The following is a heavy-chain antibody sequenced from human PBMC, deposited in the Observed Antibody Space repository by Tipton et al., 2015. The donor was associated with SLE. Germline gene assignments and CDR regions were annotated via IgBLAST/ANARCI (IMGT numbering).Heavy chain of an antibody. V-gene: IGHV3-23*01. Sequence: SLRLSCAASGFTFRTYAMSWVRRAPGKGLEWVSSISGSAASSYSAASVKGRFTISRDNSKNTLYLQMNSLTADDTAVYYCAKEGVSGDYFDYWGQGTPVTVSS. D-gene: IGHD1-14*01. CDR1: GFTFRTYA. CDR2: ISGSAASS. CDR3: AKEGVSGDYFDY. J-gene: IGHJ4*02.